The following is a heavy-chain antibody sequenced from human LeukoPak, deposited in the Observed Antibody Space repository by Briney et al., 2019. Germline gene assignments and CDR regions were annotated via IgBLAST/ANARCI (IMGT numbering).Heavy chain of an antibody. CDR2: IYYSGST. V-gene: IGHV4-61*01. CDR3: AMGSYGDLDP. CDR1: GGSISSSSYY. J-gene: IGHJ5*02. D-gene: IGHD4-17*01. Sequence: KTSETLSLTCTVSGGSISSSSYYWSWIRQPPGKGLEWIGYIYYSGSTNYNPSLKSRVTISVDTSKNQFSLKLSSVTAADTAVYYCAMGSYGDLDPWGQGTLVTVSS.